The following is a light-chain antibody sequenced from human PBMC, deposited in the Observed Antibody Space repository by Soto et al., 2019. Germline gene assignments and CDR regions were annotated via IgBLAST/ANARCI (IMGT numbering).Light chain of an antibody. V-gene: IGKV3-20*01. CDR2: GTS. CDR3: QQYGTSRLT. Sequence: EIVLTQSPGTLSLSPGERATLSCRASQNIGITYLAWYQQKPGQPPRPLIYGTSSRATGIPERFSGGGSGTDFTLTISRLEPEDFAVYYCQQYGTSRLTFGGGIKVEI. J-gene: IGKJ4*01. CDR1: QNIGITY.